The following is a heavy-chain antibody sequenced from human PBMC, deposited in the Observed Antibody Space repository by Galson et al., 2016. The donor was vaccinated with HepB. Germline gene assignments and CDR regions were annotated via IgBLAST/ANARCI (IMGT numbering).Heavy chain of an antibody. CDR2: ISGSGDET. D-gene: IGHD3-10*01. J-gene: IGHJ2*01. V-gene: IGHV3-23*01. CDR3: ASGIAVTTSNSFWYFDL. Sequence: SLRLSCAASGFTFSNFAMSWVRQAPGKGLDWVSTISGSGDETNYADSVKGRFTFSRDNSKNTLYLQMTSLRAEDTAVYYCASGIAVTTSNSFWYFDLWGRGTLVTVSS. CDR1: GFTFSNFA.